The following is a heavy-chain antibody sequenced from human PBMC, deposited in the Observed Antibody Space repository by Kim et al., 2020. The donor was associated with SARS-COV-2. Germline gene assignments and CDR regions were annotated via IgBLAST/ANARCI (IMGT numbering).Heavy chain of an antibody. CDR3: ASGEAGADDYGDYYYGMDV. V-gene: IGHV4-59*13. Sequence: SETLSLTCTVSGGSISSYYWSWIRQPPGKGLEWIGYIYYSGSTNYNPSLKSRVTISVDTSKNQFSLKLSSVTAADTAVYYCASGEAGADDYGDYYYGMDVWGQGTTVTVSS. J-gene: IGHJ6*02. CDR1: GGSISSYY. CDR2: IYYSGST. D-gene: IGHD4-17*01.